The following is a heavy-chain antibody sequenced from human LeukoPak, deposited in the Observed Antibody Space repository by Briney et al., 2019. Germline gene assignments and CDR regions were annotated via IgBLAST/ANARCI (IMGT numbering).Heavy chain of an antibody. CDR3: ARDDAHYGVDF. V-gene: IGHV3-74*01. CDR2: INHDGSDT. J-gene: IGHJ4*02. Sequence: GGSLRLSCEGSGFSFSPHWIHWVRQAPGKGLVWVSRINHDGSDTVYADSVKGRFNMVRDNTKNTVFLLMDSLGAEDTAVYYCARDDAHYGVDFWGQGSQVAVSS. D-gene: IGHD4-17*01. CDR1: GFSFSPHW.